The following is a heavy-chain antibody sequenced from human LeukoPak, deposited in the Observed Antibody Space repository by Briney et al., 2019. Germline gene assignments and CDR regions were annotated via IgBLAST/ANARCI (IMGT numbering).Heavy chain of an antibody. D-gene: IGHD5-12*01. Sequence: GGSLRLSCSASGFTFSSYGLHWVRQAPGKGLQYVSGISSNGGSTDYADSVKGRFTISRDNSKNTLYLQMNSLRAEDTAVYYCAKGIVATIWGGYFDYWGQGTLVTVSS. CDR2: ISSNGGST. CDR3: AKGIVATIWGGYFDY. CDR1: GFTFSSYG. J-gene: IGHJ4*02. V-gene: IGHV3-64*04.